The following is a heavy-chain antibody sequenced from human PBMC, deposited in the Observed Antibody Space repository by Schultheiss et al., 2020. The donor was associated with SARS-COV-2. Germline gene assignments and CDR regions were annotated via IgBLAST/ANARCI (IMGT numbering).Heavy chain of an antibody. V-gene: IGHV4-34*01. J-gene: IGHJ6*02. CDR3: ARSRIAARPTPARDYYYYGMDV. CDR2: INHSGSA. CDR1: GGSFSGYY. D-gene: IGHD6-6*01. Sequence: SETLSLTCAVYGGSFSGYYWSWIRQPPGKGLEWIGEINHSGSANHNPSLKSRVTISVDTSRNQFSLKVNSATAADTAVYYCARSRIAARPTPARDYYYYGMDVWGQGTTVTVSS.